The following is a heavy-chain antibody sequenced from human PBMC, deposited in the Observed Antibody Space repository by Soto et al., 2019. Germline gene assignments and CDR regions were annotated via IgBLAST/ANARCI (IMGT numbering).Heavy chain of an antibody. Sequence: QVQLVQSGAEVKKPGSSVKVSCKASGGTFSSYTISWVRQAPGQGLEWMGRIIPILGIANYAQKFQGRVTITANKSTSTAYMELSSLGSEDTAVYYCANGYGGQLMDVWGQGTTVTVSS. CDR3: ANGYGGQLMDV. D-gene: IGHD5-18*01. V-gene: IGHV1-69*02. CDR1: GGTFSSYT. CDR2: IIPILGIA. J-gene: IGHJ6*02.